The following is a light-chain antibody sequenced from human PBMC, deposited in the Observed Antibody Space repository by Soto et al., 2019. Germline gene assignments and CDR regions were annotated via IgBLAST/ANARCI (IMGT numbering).Light chain of an antibody. CDR3: QQYNSFPWT. CDR1: QSISTY. V-gene: IGKV1-5*01. CDR2: DAS. J-gene: IGKJ1*01. Sequence: DIQMTQSPSTLSASAGDRAAITCRASQSISTYLAWYQQKQGKAPKLLIYDASSRESGVPSRFSGSGSGTEFTITISSLQPDDFAAYYCQQYNSFPWTFGQGTKVDNK.